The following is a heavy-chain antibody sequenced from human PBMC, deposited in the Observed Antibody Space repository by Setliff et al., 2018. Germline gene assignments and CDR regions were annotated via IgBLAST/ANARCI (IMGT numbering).Heavy chain of an antibody. V-gene: IGHV3-23*01. CDR1: GFTFSSYA. D-gene: IGHD3-3*01. CDR2: ISGSGGST. CDR3: ARGYRGYYNFWSGSQGANWFDP. Sequence: GGSLRLSCAASGFTFSSYAMSWVRQAPGKGLEWVSAISGSGGSTYYADSVKGRFTISRDNSKNTLYLQMNSLRAEDTAVYYCARGYRGYYNFWSGSQGANWFDPWGQGTLVTVSS. J-gene: IGHJ5*02.